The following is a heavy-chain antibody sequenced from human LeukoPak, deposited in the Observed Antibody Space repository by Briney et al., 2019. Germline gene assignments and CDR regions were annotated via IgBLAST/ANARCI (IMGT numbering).Heavy chain of an antibody. CDR3: ARDQRQLLSYYYGMDV. V-gene: IGHV3-30-3*01. CDR1: GFTFSSYA. CDR2: ISYDGSNK. Sequence: GGSLRLSCAASGFTFSSYAMHWVRQAPGKGLEWVAVISYDGSNKYYADSVKGRFTISRDNSKNTLYLQMNSLRAEDTAVYYCARDQRQLLSYYYGMDVWGQGTTVTVSS. J-gene: IGHJ6*02. D-gene: IGHD1-26*01.